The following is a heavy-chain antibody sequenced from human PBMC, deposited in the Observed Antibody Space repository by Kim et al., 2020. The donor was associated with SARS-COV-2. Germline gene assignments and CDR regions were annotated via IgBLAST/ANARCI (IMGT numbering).Heavy chain of an antibody. V-gene: IGHV4-61*01. J-gene: IGHJ4*02. Sequence: SYTLSLTFTFSGGSFIIVIYYFSFILHPPFNLLYFIFYIYYIFITNYNPSLKSRFTISVDTSKNQFSLKLSSVTAADTAVYYCARGGRWYDILTGYNGNFDYWGQGTLVTVSS. CDR1: GGSFIIVIYY. CDR2: IYYIFIT. CDR3: ARGGRWYDILTGYNGNFDY. D-gene: IGHD3-9*01.